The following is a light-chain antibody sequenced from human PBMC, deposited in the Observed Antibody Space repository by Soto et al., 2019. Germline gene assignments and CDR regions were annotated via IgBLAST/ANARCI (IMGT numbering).Light chain of an antibody. CDR2: SAS. CDR1: QDIRNE. CDR3: LQDHNYPRT. Sequence: AIQMTQSPSSLSAFVGDRVTITCRASQDIRNELGWYQQKPGKAPKLLIYSASSLQSGVPSRFSGSGSGTHFTLTISILQPEDFAAYYCLQDHNYPRTFGQGTKVEIK. V-gene: IGKV1-6*01. J-gene: IGKJ1*01.